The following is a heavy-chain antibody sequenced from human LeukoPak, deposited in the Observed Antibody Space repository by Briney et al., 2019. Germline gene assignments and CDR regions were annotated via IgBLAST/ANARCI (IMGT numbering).Heavy chain of an antibody. CDR2: ISYDGSNK. V-gene: IGHV3-30-3*01. Sequence: GGSLRLSCAASGFTFSSYAMHWVRQAPGKGLXXXXXISYDGSNKYYADSVKGRFTISRDNSKNTLYLQMNSLRAEDTAVYYCARERTMIVGAIRGAFDYWGQGTLVTVSS. J-gene: IGHJ4*02. CDR1: GFTFSSYA. CDR3: ARERTMIVGAIRGAFDY. D-gene: IGHD1-26*01.